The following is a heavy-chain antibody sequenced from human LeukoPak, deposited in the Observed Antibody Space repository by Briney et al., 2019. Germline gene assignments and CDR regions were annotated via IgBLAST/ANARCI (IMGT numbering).Heavy chain of an antibody. CDR3: ARAAVAGYDAFDI. D-gene: IGHD6-19*01. J-gene: IGHJ3*02. CDR1: GGTFSSYG. CDR2: ISAYNGNT. V-gene: IGHV1-18*01. Sequence: ASVKVSCKASGGTFSSYGISWVRQAPGHGLEWMGWISAYNGNTNYAQKLQGRVTMTTDTSTSTAYMELRSLRSDDTAVYYCARAAVAGYDAFDIWGQGTMVTVSS.